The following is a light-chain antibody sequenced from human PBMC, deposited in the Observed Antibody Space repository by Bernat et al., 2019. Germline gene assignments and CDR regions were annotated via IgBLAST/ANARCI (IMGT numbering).Light chain of an antibody. CDR2: YDS. Sequence: SYVLTQPPSVSVAPGRAARITCEGDSIGRKSVHWYQQKPGQAPVLVIYYDSDRPSGIPERFSGSNSRNTATLTLSSVEAGDEADYYCEVWDRSSDHVVFGGGTKLTVL. CDR1: SIGRKS. J-gene: IGLJ2*01. V-gene: IGLV3-21*04. CDR3: EVWDRSSDHVV.